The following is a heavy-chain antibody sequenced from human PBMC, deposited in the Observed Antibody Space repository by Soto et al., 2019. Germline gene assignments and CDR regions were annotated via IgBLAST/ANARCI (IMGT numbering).Heavy chain of an antibody. D-gene: IGHD3-10*01. V-gene: IGHV1-8*01. CDR2: MNPNSGNT. J-gene: IGHJ5*02. CDR1: GYTFTSYD. Sequence: ASVKVSCKASGYTFTSYDINWVRQATGQGLEWMGWMNPNSGNTGYAQKFQGRVTMTRNASISTAYMELSSLRSEDTAVYYCARLNRGSRGLSWFGPWGQGTLVTVSS. CDR3: ARLNRGSRGLSWFGP.